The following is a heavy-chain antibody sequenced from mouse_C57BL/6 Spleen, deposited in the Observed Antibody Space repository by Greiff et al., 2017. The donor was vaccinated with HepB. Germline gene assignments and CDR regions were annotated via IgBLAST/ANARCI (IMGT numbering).Heavy chain of an antibody. V-gene: IGHV1-4*01. CDR3: ASQSTCPFAY. Sequence: QVQLKESGAELARPGASVKMSCKASGYTFTSYTMHWVKQRPGQGLEWIGYINPSSGYTKYNQKFKDKATLTADKSSSTAYMQLSSLTSEDSAVYYCASQSTCPFAYWGQGTLVTVSA. CDR1: GYTFTSYT. J-gene: IGHJ3*01. CDR2: INPSSGYT. D-gene: IGHD4-1*02.